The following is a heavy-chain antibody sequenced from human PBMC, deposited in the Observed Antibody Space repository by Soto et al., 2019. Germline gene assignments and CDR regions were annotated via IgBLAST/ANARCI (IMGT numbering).Heavy chain of an antibody. Sequence: PGGSLRLSCAASGFTFSSYAMSWVRQAPGKGLEWVSAISGSGGSTYYADSVKGRFTISRDNSKNTLYLQMNSLRAEDTAVYYWAKDLGYCSSTSCYAVDSFMRTRFDYWGQGTLVTVSS. J-gene: IGHJ4*02. CDR3: AKDLGYCSSTSCYAVDSFMRTRFDY. V-gene: IGHV3-23*01. D-gene: IGHD2-2*01. CDR2: ISGSGGST. CDR1: GFTFSSYA.